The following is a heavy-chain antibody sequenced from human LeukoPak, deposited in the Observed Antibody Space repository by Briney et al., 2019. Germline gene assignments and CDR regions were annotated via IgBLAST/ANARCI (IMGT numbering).Heavy chain of an antibody. CDR2: IDHSGST. J-gene: IGHJ4*02. Sequence: ASETLSLTCAVYGGSFTGYYWSWIRQPPGKGLEWIGEIDHSGSTNYNPSLKSRVTISVDTSKNQFSLELSSVTAADTAVYYCASSNHFWSGYYLLDYWGQGTPVTVSS. CDR3: ASSNHFWSGYYLLDY. D-gene: IGHD3-3*02. V-gene: IGHV4-34*01. CDR1: GGSFTGYY.